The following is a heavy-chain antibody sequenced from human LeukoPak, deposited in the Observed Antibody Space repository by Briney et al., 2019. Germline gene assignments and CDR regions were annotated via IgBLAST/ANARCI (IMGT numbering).Heavy chain of an antibody. D-gene: IGHD2/OR15-2a*01. CDR3: TRKGPQGDFLVDY. J-gene: IGHJ4*02. Sequence: GGSLRLSCAASGFTFSSYAMSWVRQAPGKGLEWVSAISGSGGSTYYADSVKGRFTISRDNSKNTLYLQMDSLTAADTAVYYCTRKGPQGDFLVDYWGQGTRVAVSP. CDR2: ISGSGGST. CDR1: GFTFSSYA. V-gene: IGHV3-23*01.